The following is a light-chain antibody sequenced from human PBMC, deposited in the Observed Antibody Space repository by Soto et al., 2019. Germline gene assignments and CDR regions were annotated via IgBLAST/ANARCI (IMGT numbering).Light chain of an antibody. CDR2: EGS. CDR3: CSYAGSSTVV. CDR1: SSDVGSYNL. Sequence: QSALTQPASVSGSPGKSITISCTGTSSDVGSYNLVSWYQQHPGKAPKLMIYEGSKRPSGVSNRFSGSKSGNTASLTISGLQAEDEADYYCCSYAGSSTVVFGGGTKLTVL. J-gene: IGLJ2*01. V-gene: IGLV2-23*01.